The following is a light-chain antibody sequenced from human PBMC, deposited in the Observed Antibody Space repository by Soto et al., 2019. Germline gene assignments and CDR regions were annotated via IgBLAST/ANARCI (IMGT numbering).Light chain of an antibody. CDR3: QQYGSSPRT. V-gene: IGKV3-20*01. Sequence: EIVLTQSPGTLSLSPGERATLSCRASQSVSSSYLAWYQQKPGQAPGLLIYGESSKATGIPDRFSGSGSGTDFTLIISRLEPEDFAVYYCQQYGSSPRTFGQGTKVEIK. CDR2: GES. CDR1: QSVSSSY. J-gene: IGKJ1*01.